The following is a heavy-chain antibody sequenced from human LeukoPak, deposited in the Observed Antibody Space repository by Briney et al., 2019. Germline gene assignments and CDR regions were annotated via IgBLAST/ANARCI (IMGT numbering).Heavy chain of an antibody. V-gene: IGHV3-30*07. D-gene: IGHD2/OR15-2a*01. J-gene: IGHJ4*02. CDR1: GLTFNTYA. Sequence: GGSLRLSCAASGLTFNTYAMHWVRQAPGKGLEWVAVISYDGSKKFYADSVKGRFTISRDKLNDMLYLQMSSLRDDDTGVYYCTRSGRGAFFKAYFDYWGQGTLVTVSS. CDR3: TRSGRGAFFKAYFDY. CDR2: ISYDGSKK.